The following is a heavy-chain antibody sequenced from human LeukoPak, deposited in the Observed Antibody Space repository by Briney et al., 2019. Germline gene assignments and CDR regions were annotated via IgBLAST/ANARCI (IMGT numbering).Heavy chain of an antibody. CDR3: VRDPRGDGSSTFGY. CDR1: GFIFTSHW. D-gene: IGHD1-26*01. J-gene: IGHJ4*02. Sequence: GGSLRLSCAASGFIFTSHWMYWVRQVPGKGLVRVSRINSDGSITTYADSVKGRFTISRDNAKNTLYLQMNSLSAEDTAVYYCVRDPRGDGSSTFGYWGQGTLVTVSS. V-gene: IGHV3-74*01. CDR2: INSDGSIT.